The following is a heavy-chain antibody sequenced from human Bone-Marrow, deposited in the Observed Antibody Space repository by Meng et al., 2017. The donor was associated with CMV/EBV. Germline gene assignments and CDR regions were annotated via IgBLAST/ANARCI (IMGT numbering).Heavy chain of an antibody. V-gene: IGHV3-48*03. CDR1: GFTFSSYE. D-gene: IGHD3-10*02. CDR3: DPSVLFDP. CDR2: ISSSGSTI. J-gene: IGHJ5*02. Sequence: GGSLRLSCAASGFTFSSYEMNWVRQAPGKGLEWVSYISSSGSTIYYADSVKGRFTISRDNAKNSLYLQMNSLRAEDQAVYYCDPSVLFDPWGQGTLVTVSS.